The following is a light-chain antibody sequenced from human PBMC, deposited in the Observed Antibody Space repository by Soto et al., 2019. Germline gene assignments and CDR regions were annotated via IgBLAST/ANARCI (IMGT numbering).Light chain of an antibody. CDR3: RQRSIWPPWT. V-gene: IGKV3-11*01. J-gene: IGKJ1*01. CDR1: QSVSNF. Sequence: EIVLTHSPATLSLSPCERATLTSTASQSVSNFLAWYQHKPGQAPRLLLYDASIRAAGVPARFSGSGSGTDFSLTISSLEHEDFAIYYCRQRSIWPPWTFGQGTKVDIK. CDR2: DAS.